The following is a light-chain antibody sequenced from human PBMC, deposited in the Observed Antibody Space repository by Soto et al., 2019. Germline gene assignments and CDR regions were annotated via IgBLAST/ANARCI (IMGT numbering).Light chain of an antibody. CDR3: QQYGSSPYT. CDR1: QSVSSSY. V-gene: IGKV3-20*01. CDR2: GAS. Sequence: EMVVTQSPGTLSLSPGERATLSCRASQSVSSSYLAWYQQKPGQAPRLLSYGASSRATGIPDRFSGSGSGTDFTLTISRLEPEDFAVYYWQQYGSSPYTFGQGTKLEIK. J-gene: IGKJ2*01.